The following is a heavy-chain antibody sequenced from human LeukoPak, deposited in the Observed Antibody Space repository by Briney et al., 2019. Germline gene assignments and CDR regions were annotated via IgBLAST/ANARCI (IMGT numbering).Heavy chain of an antibody. Sequence: SETLSLTCTVSGYSISSGYYWGWIRQPPGKGLEWIGSIYHSGSTYYNPSLKSRVTISVDTSKNQFSLNLSSVTAADTAVYYCARDLYCSGGSCYRWFDPWGQGTLVTVSS. J-gene: IGHJ5*02. CDR2: IYHSGST. CDR3: ARDLYCSGGSCYRWFDP. D-gene: IGHD2-15*01. CDR1: GYSISSGYY. V-gene: IGHV4-38-2*02.